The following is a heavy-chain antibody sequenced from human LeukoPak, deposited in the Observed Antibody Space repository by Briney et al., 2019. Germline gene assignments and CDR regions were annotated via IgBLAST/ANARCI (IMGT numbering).Heavy chain of an antibody. CDR3: ARGGVGQITKGMDV. D-gene: IGHD3-10*01. J-gene: IGHJ6*04. V-gene: IGHV1-2*02. Sequence: ASVKVSCKASGYTFIDYYMHWVRQAPGQGLEWMGWINPNSGGTHFAQEFQGRVTMTRDTSISAVYMELSRLRSDDTAVYYCARGGVGQITKGMDVWGKGTTVTISS. CDR1: GYTFIDYY. CDR2: INPNSGGT.